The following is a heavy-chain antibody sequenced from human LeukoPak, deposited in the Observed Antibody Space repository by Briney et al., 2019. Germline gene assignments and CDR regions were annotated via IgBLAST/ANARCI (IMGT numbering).Heavy chain of an antibody. CDR3: ARRLRYFDWLSRDTQFDY. V-gene: IGHV4-39*07. J-gene: IGHJ4*02. CDR1: GGSISSSSYY. Sequence: SETLSLTCTVSGGSISSSSYYWSWIRQPPGKGLEWIGEINHSGSTNYNPSLKSRVTISVDTSKNQFSLKLSSVTAADTAVYYCARRLRYFDWLSRDTQFDYWGQGTLVTVSS. CDR2: INHSGST. D-gene: IGHD3-9*01.